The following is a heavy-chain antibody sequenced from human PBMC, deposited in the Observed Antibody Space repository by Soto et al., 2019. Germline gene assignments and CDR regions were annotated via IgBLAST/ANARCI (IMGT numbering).Heavy chain of an antibody. Sequence: QVQLQESGPGLVKPSQTLSVTCTVSGDSSSSGENYWSWIRQPPGKGLEWIGYIYYGGGSYYNPSLKSRVSIYQDTPKHQFSLDLGSVTAADTAVYYCARGGWGYYFDYWGQGTLVAVSS. D-gene: IGHD7-27*01. CDR1: GDSSSSGENY. J-gene: IGHJ4*02. CDR2: IYYGGGS. V-gene: IGHV4-30-4*01. CDR3: ARGGWGYYFDY.